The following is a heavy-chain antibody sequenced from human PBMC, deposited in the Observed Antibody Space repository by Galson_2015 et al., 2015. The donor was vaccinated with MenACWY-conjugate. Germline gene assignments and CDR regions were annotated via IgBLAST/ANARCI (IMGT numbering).Heavy chain of an antibody. Sequence: SLRLSCAASGFTFSSYSMNWVRQAPGKGLEWVSYISSSSSTIYYADSVKGRFTISRDNAKNSLYLQMNSLRDEDTAVYYCASLYSYGYRQYYYYGMDVWGQGTTVTVSS. CDR3: ASLYSYGYRQYYYYGMDV. J-gene: IGHJ6*02. D-gene: IGHD5-18*01. CDR2: ISSSSSTI. CDR1: GFTFSSYS. V-gene: IGHV3-48*02.